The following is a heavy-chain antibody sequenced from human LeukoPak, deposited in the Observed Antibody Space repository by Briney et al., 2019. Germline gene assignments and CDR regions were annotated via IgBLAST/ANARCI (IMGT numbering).Heavy chain of an antibody. CDR2: IYHSGST. CDR3: ATGYIPGYYGMDV. J-gene: IGHJ6*02. CDR1: GGSISSGGYS. Sequence: SQTLSLTCAVSGGSISSGGYSWSWIRQPPGKGLEWIGSIYHSGSTYYNPSLKSRVTISVDTSKNQFSLKLSSVTAADTAVYYCATGYIPGYYGMDVWGQGTTVTVSS. D-gene: IGHD6-13*01. V-gene: IGHV4-30-2*03.